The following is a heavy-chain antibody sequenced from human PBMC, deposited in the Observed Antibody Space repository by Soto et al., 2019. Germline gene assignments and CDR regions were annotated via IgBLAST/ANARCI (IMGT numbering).Heavy chain of an antibody. CDR2: LYYSGSA. J-gene: IGHJ3*02. CDR3: SRIIQDAFYI. Sequence: SETLSLTCTVSGGSVSSGSYYWSWIRQPPGKGLEWIGYLYYSGSANYSPSLKSRVSISVDTSKNQFSLKLSSVAAADSAVYYCSRIIQDAFYIWGPGTMVTVSS. CDR1: GGSVSSGSYY. V-gene: IGHV4-61*01.